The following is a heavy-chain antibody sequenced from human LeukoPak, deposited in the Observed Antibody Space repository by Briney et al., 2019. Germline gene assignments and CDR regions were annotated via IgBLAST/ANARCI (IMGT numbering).Heavy chain of an antibody. CDR1: GGSISGYY. CDR2: INHSGST. D-gene: IGHD6-13*01. V-gene: IGHV4-34*01. Sequence: PSETLSLTCTVSGGSISGYYWSWIRQPPGKGLEWIGEINHSGSTNYNPSLKSRVTISVDTSKNQFSLKLSSVTAADTAVYYCARGSAWAAAGTMYNWFDPWGQGTLVTVSS. J-gene: IGHJ5*02. CDR3: ARGSAWAAAGTMYNWFDP.